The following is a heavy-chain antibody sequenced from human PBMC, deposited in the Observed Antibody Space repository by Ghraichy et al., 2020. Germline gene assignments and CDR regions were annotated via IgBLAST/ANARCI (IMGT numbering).Heavy chain of an antibody. CDR1: GFTFDDYA. D-gene: IGHD5-24*01. Sequence: GGSLRLSCAASGFTFDDYAMHWVRHAPGKGLEWVSGINWNSGFIDYADSVKGRFTISRDNSKNSLYLQMNSLRAEDTALYYCVKDRVGYNNFNWYFDLWGRGTLVTVSS. J-gene: IGHJ2*01. CDR2: INWNSGFI. CDR3: VKDRVGYNNFNWYFDL. V-gene: IGHV3-9*01.